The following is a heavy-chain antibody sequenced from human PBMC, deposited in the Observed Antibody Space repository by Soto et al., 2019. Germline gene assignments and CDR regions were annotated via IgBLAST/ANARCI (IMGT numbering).Heavy chain of an antibody. V-gene: IGHV1-46*01. CDR3: ARTDVWSGYYHVGMDV. Sequence: ASVKVSCKASGYTFTSYYMHWVRQAPGQGLEWMGIINPSCGSTSYAQKFQGRVTMTRDTSTSTVYMELSSMRSEDTAVYYCARTDVWSGYYHVGMDVWGEGTTV. D-gene: IGHD3-3*01. CDR1: GYTFTSYY. J-gene: IGHJ6*02. CDR2: INPSCGST.